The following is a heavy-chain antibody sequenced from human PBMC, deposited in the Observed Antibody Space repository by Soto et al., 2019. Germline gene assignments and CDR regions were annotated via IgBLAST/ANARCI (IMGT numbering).Heavy chain of an antibody. CDR2: ISSSSSNT. J-gene: IGHJ6*02. V-gene: IGHV3-21*04. Sequence: PGGSLRLSCAASGFTFSSYSMNWVRQATGKGLEWVSSISSSSSNTYYADSVKGRFTISRDNSKNSLYLQLNSLRTEDTALYYCAKYNAPTTVVTAGFYYYYGMDVWGQGTTVTVSS. CDR1: GFTFSSYS. CDR3: AKYNAPTTVVTAGFYYYYGMDV. D-gene: IGHD4-17*01.